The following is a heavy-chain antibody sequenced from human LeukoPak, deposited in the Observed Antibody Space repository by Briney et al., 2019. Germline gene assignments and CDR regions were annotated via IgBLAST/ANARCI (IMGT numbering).Heavy chain of an antibody. CDR1: GFTFTSYW. D-gene: IGHD5-12*01. J-gene: IGHJ4*02. V-gene: IGHV3-7*01. CDR3: VGGSGY. Sequence: PGGSLRLSCVTSGFTFTSYWMNWVRQAPGKGLEWVANIKQDGSEKNYVDSAKGRFTVSRDNAKNSLYLQMNSLRAEDTAIYYCVGGSGYWGQGTLVTVSP. CDR2: IKQDGSEK.